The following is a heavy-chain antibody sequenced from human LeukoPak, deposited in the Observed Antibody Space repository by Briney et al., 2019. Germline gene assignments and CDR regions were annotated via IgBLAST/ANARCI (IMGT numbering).Heavy chain of an antibody. V-gene: IGHV4-39*01. CDR2: IYYSGST. CDR3: AGCSSSWYSFYYYYGMDV. Sequence: SETLSLTCTVSGGSISSSSYYWGWIRQPPGKGLEWIGSIYYSGSTYYNPSLKSRVTISVDTSKNQFSLKLSSVTAADTAVYYCAGCSSSWYSFYYYYGMDVWGQGTTVTVSS. J-gene: IGHJ6*02. D-gene: IGHD6-13*01. CDR1: GGSISSSSYY.